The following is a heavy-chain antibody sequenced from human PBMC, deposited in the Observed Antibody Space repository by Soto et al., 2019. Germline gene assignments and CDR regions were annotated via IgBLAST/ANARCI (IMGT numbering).Heavy chain of an antibody. D-gene: IGHD2-2*01. CDR2: IKSKTDGGDT. CDR3: TTSSQLLGQSFDY. Sequence: GGSLRLSCAASGFTFSNAWMNWVRQAPGKGLEWVGRIKSKTDGGDTDYAAPVKGRITISRDDSKNTLYLQMNSLKTEDTAVYYCTTSSQLLGQSFDYWGQGTLVTVSS. CDR1: GFTFSNAW. J-gene: IGHJ4*02. V-gene: IGHV3-15*07.